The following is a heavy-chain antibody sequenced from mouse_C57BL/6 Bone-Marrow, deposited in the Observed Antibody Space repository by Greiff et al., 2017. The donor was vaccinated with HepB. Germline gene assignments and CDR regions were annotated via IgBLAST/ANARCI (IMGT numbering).Heavy chain of an antibody. V-gene: IGHV3-8*01. CDR3: ARSGLRSLYYYARDY. J-gene: IGHJ4*01. D-gene: IGHD1-1*01. Sequence: EVKLVESGPGLAKPSQTLSLTCSVTGYSITSDYWNWIRKFPGNKLEYMGYISYSGSTYYNPSLKSRISLTRDTSKNQYYLQLNSVTTEDTATYYCARSGLRSLYYYARDYWGQGTSVTVSS. CDR1: GYSITSDY. CDR2: ISYSGST.